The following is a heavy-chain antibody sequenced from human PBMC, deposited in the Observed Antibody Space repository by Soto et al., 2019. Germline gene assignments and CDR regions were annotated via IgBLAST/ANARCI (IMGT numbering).Heavy chain of an antibody. CDR2: IYYSGST. CDR3: ARLEGN. Sequence: SETLSLTCTVSGGSISSYYWSWIRQPPGKGLEWIGYIYYSGSTNYNPSLKSRVSISVDTSKNQFSLKLSSVTAADTAVYYCARLEGNWGQGTLVTVSS. CDR1: GGSISSYY. D-gene: IGHD6-13*01. V-gene: IGHV4-59*01. J-gene: IGHJ4*02.